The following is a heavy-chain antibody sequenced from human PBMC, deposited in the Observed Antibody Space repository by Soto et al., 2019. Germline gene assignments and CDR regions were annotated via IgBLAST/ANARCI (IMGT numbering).Heavy chain of an antibody. CDR3: ARNSFIIRRCSYDYGMDV. Sequence: PSQTLSLTCAISGDSVSSNSAAWNWIRQSPSRGLEWLGRTYYRSKWYNDYAVSVKSRITINPGTSKNQFSLQLNSVTPEDTAVYYCARNSFIIRRCSYDYGMDVWGQGTTVTVSS. CDR1: GDSVSSNSAA. D-gene: IGHD5-18*01. V-gene: IGHV6-1*01. CDR2: TYYRSKWYN. J-gene: IGHJ6*02.